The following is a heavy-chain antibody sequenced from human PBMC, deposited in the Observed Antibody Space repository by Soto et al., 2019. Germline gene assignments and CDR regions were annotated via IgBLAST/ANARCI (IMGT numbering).Heavy chain of an antibody. Sequence: EVQLVESGGGLVKPGESLRISCAASGFTLSRYNMNWVRQAPGKGLEWVSSITSSSRYIYYADSLKGRFTISRGNAKNSVYVQLNRPRANETAVYYCARVIWTMDIVAMIACVMDVWGQGTTVTVSS. CDR3: ARVIWTMDIVAMIACVMDV. CDR1: GFTLSRYN. CDR2: ITSSSRYI. V-gene: IGHV3-21*01. J-gene: IGHJ6*02. D-gene: IGHD5-12*01.